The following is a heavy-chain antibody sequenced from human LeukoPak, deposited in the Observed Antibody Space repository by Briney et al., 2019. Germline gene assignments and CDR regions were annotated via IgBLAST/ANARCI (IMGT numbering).Heavy chain of an antibody. D-gene: IGHD2-8*02. Sequence: GGSLRLSCAASGFTFSDFTLHWVRQAPGKGLEWLAYISYDGGIQYYADSVKGRFSISRDNSKNTLYLQLNSLRTEDTALYYCARAYCTGGTCFKDYWGQGTLVTVYS. CDR2: ISYDGGIQ. CDR1: GFTFSDFT. CDR3: ARAYCTGGTCFKDY. J-gene: IGHJ4*02. V-gene: IGHV3-30-3*01.